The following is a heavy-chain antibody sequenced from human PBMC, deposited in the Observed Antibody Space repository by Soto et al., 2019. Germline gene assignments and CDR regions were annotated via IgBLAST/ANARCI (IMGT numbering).Heavy chain of an antibody. J-gene: IGHJ4*02. V-gene: IGHV1-3*01. CDR3: ARDRYRSGGSCTPSYFDY. D-gene: IGHD2-15*01. CDR2: INAGNGNT. Sequence: ASVKVSCKASGYTFTSYAMHWVRQAPGQRLEWMGWINAGNGNTKYSQKFRGRVTITRDTSASTAYMELSSLRSEDTAVYYCARDRYRSGGSCTPSYFDYWGQGTLVTVSS. CDR1: GYTFTSYA.